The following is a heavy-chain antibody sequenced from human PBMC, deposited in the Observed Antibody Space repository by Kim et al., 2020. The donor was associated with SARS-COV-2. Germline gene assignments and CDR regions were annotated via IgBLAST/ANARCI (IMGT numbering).Heavy chain of an antibody. CDR3: AKDTGQGSSGLYLTWNDMYV. D-gene: IGHD6-19*01. Sequence: GGSLRLSCAASGFTFDDYAMHWVRQAPGKGLEWVSGISWNSGSIGYADSVKGRFTISRDNAKNSLYLQMNSLRAEDTALYYCAKDTGQGSSGLYLTWNDMYVWGKVTTVSISS. CDR1: GFTFDDYA. V-gene: IGHV3-9*01. J-gene: IGHJ6*03. CDR2: ISWNSGSI.